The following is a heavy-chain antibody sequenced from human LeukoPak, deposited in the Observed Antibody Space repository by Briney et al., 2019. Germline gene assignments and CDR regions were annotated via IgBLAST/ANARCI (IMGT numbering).Heavy chain of an antibody. D-gene: IGHD2-15*01. CDR3: AKVRLYCSGGSSCYYHPFDY. CDR2: INQDGSEK. V-gene: IGHV3-7*03. J-gene: IGHJ4*02. CDR1: GITFSRFW. Sequence: GGSLRLSCAASGITFSRFWMSWVRQAPGKGLQWVANINQDGSEKHYVDSVKGRFTISRDNAENSLYLQMNSLRAEDTAVYYCAKVRLYCSGGSSCYYHPFDYWGQGTLVTVSS.